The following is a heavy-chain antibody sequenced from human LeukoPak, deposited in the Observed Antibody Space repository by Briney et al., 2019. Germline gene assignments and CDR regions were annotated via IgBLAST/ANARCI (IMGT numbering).Heavy chain of an antibody. J-gene: IGHJ3*02. CDR1: GYSFTSYW. CDR2: IYPGDSDT. D-gene: IGHD2-15*01. Sequence: GASLRVSCKGSGYSFTSYWIGWVRQLPGKGLEWMGIIYPGDSDTRYSPSFQGQVTISADKSISTAYLQWSSLKASDTAMYYCARKKDVSFSRGAFDIWGQGKMVTVSS. V-gene: IGHV5-51*01. CDR3: ARKKDVSFSRGAFDI.